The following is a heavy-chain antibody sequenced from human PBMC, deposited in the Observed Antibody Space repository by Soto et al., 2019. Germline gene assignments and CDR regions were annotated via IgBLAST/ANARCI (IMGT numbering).Heavy chain of an antibody. Sequence: QLQLQESGPGLVKPSETLSRTCTVSGGSISSSSYYWGWIRQTPGKGLEWIGSIYYSGSTYYNPSLKSRVTISVDTSKNQFSLQLSSVTAAVTAVYYRARLDREEPAFDYWGQGTLVTVSS. D-gene: IGHD2-2*01. CDR2: IYYSGST. J-gene: IGHJ4*02. V-gene: IGHV4-39*01. CDR3: ARLDREEPAFDY. CDR1: GGSISSSSYY.